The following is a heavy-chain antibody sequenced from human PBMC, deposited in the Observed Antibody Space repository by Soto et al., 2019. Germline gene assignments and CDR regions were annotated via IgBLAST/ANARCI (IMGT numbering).Heavy chain of an antibody. CDR1: GGSISSGDYY. CDR2: IYYSGST. Sequence: PSETLSLTCTVSGGSISSGDYYWSWIRQPPGKGLEWIGYIYYSGSTYYNPSLKSRVTISVDTSKNQFSLKLSSVTAADTAVYYCARAFFDRDYYDSSGYYCAFDIRGKETMVTVSS. V-gene: IGHV4-30-4*01. J-gene: IGHJ3*02. CDR3: ARAFFDRDYYDSSGYYCAFDI. D-gene: IGHD3-22*01.